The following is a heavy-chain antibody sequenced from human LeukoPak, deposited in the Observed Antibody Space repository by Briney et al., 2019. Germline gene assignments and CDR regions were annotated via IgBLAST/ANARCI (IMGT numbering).Heavy chain of an antibody. CDR1: GGSISSYY. CDR2: IYYSGST. CDR3: ARQDYGDYNYFDY. Sequence: SETLSLTCTVSGGSISSYYWSWIRQPPGKGLEWIGYIYYSGSTNYNPSLKSRVTISVDTSKNQISLKLSSVTAADTAVYYCARQDYGDYNYFDYWGQGTLVTVSS. V-gene: IGHV4-59*08. D-gene: IGHD4-17*01. J-gene: IGHJ4*02.